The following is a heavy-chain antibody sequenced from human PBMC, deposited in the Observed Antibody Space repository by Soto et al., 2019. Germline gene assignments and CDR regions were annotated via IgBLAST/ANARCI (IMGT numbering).Heavy chain of an antibody. CDR3: ARGLISGSHYSGGWYYFDS. D-gene: IGHD1-26*01. CDR2: ISYSGSA. CDR1: GGSISSGGYY. V-gene: IGHV4-31*03. Sequence: PSETLSLTCTVSGGSISSGGYYWSWIRQHPGTGLEWIGHISYSGSANYNPSLKSRVTISVHTSSSQFSLELSSVTAADTAVYYCARGLISGSHYSGGWYYFDSWGQGTQVTVSS. J-gene: IGHJ4*02.